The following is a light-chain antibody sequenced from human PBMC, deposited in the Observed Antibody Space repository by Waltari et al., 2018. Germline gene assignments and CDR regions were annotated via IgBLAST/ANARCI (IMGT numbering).Light chain of an antibody. V-gene: IGKV1-33*01. CDR3: QQYDNLPLT. J-gene: IGKJ4*01. CDR1: QDISNY. Sequence: DIQMTQSPSSLSASVGDRVTITCQASQDISNYLTWYQQKPGKAPKLLIYDASNLEKGVPSRFSGSGAETDFTFTISSLQPEDIATYYCQQYDNLPLTFGGGTKVEIK. CDR2: DAS.